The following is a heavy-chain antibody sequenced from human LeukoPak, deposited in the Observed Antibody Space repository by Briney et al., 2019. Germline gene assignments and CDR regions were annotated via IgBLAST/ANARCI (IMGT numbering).Heavy chain of an antibody. D-gene: IGHD6-19*01. CDR3: ARDFGPETGSSGWSYFDY. Sequence: PGGSLRLSCAASGFTSSSYEMNWVRQAPGEGLEWVSYISSSGSTIYYADSVKGRFTISRDNAKNSLYLQMNSLRAEDTAVYYCARDFGPETGSSGWSYFDYWGQGTLVTVSS. J-gene: IGHJ4*02. CDR2: ISSSGSTI. CDR1: GFTSSSYE. V-gene: IGHV3-48*03.